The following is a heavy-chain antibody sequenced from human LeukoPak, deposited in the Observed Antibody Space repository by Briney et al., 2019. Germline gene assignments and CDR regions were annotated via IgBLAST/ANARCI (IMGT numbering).Heavy chain of an antibody. Sequence: ASVKFSCNASGYTFTSYGISWVRQAPGQGLEWMGWINPNSGGTNYAQKFQGRVTMTRDTSISTAYTELSRLRSDDTAVYYCARDANHSGSSGWYYPVDYWGQGTLVTVSS. CDR3: ARDANHSGSSGWYYPVDY. CDR2: INPNSGGT. V-gene: IGHV1-2*02. J-gene: IGHJ4*02. CDR1: GYTFTSYG. D-gene: IGHD6-19*01.